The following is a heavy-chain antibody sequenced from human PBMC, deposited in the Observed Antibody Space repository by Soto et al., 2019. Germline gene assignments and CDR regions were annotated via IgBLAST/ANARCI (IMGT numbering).Heavy chain of an antibody. CDR1: GFTFSSYA. D-gene: IGHD6-6*01. V-gene: IGHV3-30-3*01. CDR3: ARDIEYSSPDY. Sequence: QVQLVESGGGVVQPGRSLRLSCAASGFTFSSYAMHWVRQAPGKGLEWVAVISYDGSNKYYADSVKGRFTISRDNSKNTLYLQMNSLRAEDTAVYYCARDIEYSSPDYWGQGTLVTVSS. J-gene: IGHJ4*02. CDR2: ISYDGSNK.